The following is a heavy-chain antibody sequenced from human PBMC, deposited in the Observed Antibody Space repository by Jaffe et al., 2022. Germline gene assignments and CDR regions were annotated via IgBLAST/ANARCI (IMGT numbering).Heavy chain of an antibody. D-gene: IGHD6-19*01. Sequence: QVQLVESGGGVVQPGRSLRLSCAASGFTFSSYGMHWVRQAPGKGLEWVAVISYDGSNKYYADSVKGRFTISRDNSKNTLYLQMNSLRAEDTAVYYCAKDPAVAGTVIDYWGQGTLVTVSS. CDR2: ISYDGSNK. CDR3: AKDPAVAGTVIDY. V-gene: IGHV3-30*18. J-gene: IGHJ4*02. CDR1: GFTFSSYG.